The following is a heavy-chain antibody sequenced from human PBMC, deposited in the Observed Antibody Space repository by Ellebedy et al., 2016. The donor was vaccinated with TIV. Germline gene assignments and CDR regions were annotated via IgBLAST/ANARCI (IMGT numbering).Heavy chain of an antibody. D-gene: IGHD3-10*01. Sequence: SGPTLVKPIQTLTLTCTFSGFSLTTSGVSVTWTRQPPGKALEWLALIDWDGNQYYTTSLKTRLTISKDTSKNQVVLRMTNLDPVDTGTYYCARIFGLPGSGDQYYGMDVWGQGTTVTVSS. CDR2: IDWDGNQ. CDR3: ARIFGLPGSGDQYYGMDV. CDR1: GFSLTTSGVS. V-gene: IGHV2-70*13. J-gene: IGHJ6*02.